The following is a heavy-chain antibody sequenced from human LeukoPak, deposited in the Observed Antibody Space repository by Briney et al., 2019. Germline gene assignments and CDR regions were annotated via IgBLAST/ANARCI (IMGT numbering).Heavy chain of an antibody. Sequence: PSETLSLTCTVSGGSISSSSCYWGWIRQPPGKGLEWIGSIYYSGSTYYNPSLKSRVTISVDTSKNQFSLKLSSVTAADTAVYYCARYRIAVAGTANWGQGTLVTVSS. D-gene: IGHD6-19*01. CDR3: ARYRIAVAGTAN. CDR1: GGSISSSSCY. CDR2: IYYSGST. J-gene: IGHJ4*02. V-gene: IGHV4-39*01.